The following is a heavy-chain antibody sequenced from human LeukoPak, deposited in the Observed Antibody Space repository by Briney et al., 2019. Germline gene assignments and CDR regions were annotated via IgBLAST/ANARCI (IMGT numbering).Heavy chain of an antibody. CDR3: ARGRGVYFARPQSTLFDY. Sequence: SETLSLTCAVYGGSFSGYYWSWIRQPPGKGLEWIGEINHSGSTNYNPSLKSRVTISVDTSKNQFSLKLSSVTAADTAVYYCARGRGVYFARPQSTLFDYWGQGTLVTVSS. CDR2: INHSGST. J-gene: IGHJ4*02. V-gene: IGHV4-34*01. CDR1: GGSFSGYY. D-gene: IGHD6-13*01.